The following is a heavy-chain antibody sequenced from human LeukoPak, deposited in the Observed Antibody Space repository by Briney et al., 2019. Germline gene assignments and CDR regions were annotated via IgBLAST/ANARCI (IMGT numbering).Heavy chain of an antibody. CDR3: ARHEYSSSWYQGWFVP. Sequence: GESLKISCKGSGYSFTSFWIVWVRQMPGIGLEWMGTIYPGDSDTTYSPSFQGQVTISADKSITTAYLQWSSLKASDSAMYYCARHEYSSSWYQGWFVPWGQGTLVTVSS. D-gene: IGHD6-13*01. J-gene: IGHJ5*02. V-gene: IGHV5-51*01. CDR1: GYSFTSFW. CDR2: IYPGDSDT.